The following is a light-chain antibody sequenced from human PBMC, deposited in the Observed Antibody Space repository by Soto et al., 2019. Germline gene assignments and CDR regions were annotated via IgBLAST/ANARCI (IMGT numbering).Light chain of an antibody. V-gene: IGLV2-8*01. CDR1: SSDIGAYIY. CDR3: SSYAGSNNLV. J-gene: IGLJ3*02. CDR2: EVS. Sequence: QSALTQPPSASGSPGQSVTISCTGTSSDIGAYIYVSWYQQHPGKAPKLMISEVSRRPSGVPERFSGSKSGNTASLTVSGLQADDEAHYYCSSYAGSNNLVFAGGTKVTVL.